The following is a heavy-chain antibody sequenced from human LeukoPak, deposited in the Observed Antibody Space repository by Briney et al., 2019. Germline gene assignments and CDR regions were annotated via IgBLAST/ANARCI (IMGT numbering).Heavy chain of an antibody. J-gene: IGHJ3*02. CDR3: ARGEPMARDAFDI. Sequence: PGGSLRLSCAASGFTVSSNYMSWVRQAPGKGLEWVSVICSGGSTYYADSVKGRFTISRDNSKNTLYLQMNSLRAEDTAVYYCARGEPMARDAFDIWGQGTMVTVSS. CDR1: GFTVSSNY. V-gene: IGHV3-66*01. CDR2: ICSGGST. D-gene: IGHD3-10*01.